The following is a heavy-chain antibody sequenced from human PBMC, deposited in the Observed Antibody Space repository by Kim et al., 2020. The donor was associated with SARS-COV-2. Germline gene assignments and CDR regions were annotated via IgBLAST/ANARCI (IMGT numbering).Heavy chain of an antibody. CDR3: ARGSIVPAAFFDY. V-gene: IGHV4-30-2*05. Sequence: YTPSLKSRVNISVDTSKNQFSLKLSSVTAADTAVYYCARGSIVPAAFFDYWGQGTLVTVSS. J-gene: IGHJ4*02. D-gene: IGHD2-2*01.